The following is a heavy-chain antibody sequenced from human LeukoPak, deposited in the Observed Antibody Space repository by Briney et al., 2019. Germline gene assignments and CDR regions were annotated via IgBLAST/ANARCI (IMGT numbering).Heavy chain of an antibody. CDR3: AGGGNGYYYYYMDV. CDR1: GFTFSSYS. CDR2: ISSSSSTI. J-gene: IGHJ6*03. D-gene: IGHD4-23*01. V-gene: IGHV3-48*02. Sequence: GGSLRLSCAAPGFTFSSYSMNWVRQAPGKGLEWVSYISSSSSTIYYADSVKGRFTISRDNAKNSLYLQMNSLRDEDTAVYYCAGGGNGYYYYYMDVWGKGTTVTVSS.